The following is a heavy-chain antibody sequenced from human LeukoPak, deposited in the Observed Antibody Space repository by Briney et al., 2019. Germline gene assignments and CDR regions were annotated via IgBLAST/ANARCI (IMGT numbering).Heavy chain of an antibody. D-gene: IGHD2-15*01. CDR1: GFTFSTYW. CDR2: ISSSSSTM. CDR3: ARARDAGYCSGGSCYSILAY. J-gene: IGHJ4*02. Sequence: PGGSLRLSCGASGFTFSTYWMNWVRQAPGKGLEWVSYISSSSSTMYYADSVKGRFTISRDNAKNSLYLQMNSLRAEDTAVYYCARARDAGYCSGGSCYSILAYWGQGTLVTVSS. V-gene: IGHV3-48*04.